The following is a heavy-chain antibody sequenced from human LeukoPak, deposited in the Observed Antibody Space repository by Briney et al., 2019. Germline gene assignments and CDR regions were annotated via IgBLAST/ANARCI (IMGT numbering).Heavy chain of an antibody. D-gene: IGHD6-13*01. Sequence: SETLSLTCTVSGGTISSYYWTWIRQLPGKGLEWIGYIYYSGSTNYNSSLKSRVTISVDTSKNQFSLKLSSVTAADTAIYYCARAVASSWYGDAFDIWGLGTMVTVSS. CDR3: ARAVASSWYGDAFDI. CDR1: GGTISSYY. CDR2: IYYSGST. J-gene: IGHJ3*02. V-gene: IGHV4-59*01.